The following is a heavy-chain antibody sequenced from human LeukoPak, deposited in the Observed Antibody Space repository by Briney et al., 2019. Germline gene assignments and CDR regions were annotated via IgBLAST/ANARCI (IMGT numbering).Heavy chain of an antibody. V-gene: IGHV5-51*01. J-gene: IGHJ4*02. D-gene: IGHD5-24*01. CDR2: IYPGDSDT. CDR1: GYSFISYW. Sequence: GESLKISCKGSGYSFISYWIDWVRQMPGKGLEWMGIIYPGDSDTRYSPSFQGQVTISADKSISTAYLQWSSLKASDTAMYYCARRPNRDGYNSYYFDYWGQGTLVTVSS. CDR3: ARRPNRDGYNSYYFDY.